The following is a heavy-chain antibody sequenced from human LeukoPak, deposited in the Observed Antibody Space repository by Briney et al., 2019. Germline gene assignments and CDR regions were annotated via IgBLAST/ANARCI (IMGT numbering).Heavy chain of an antibody. CDR1: GYMFTNSW. CDR2: IYPGDSDT. D-gene: IGHD6-13*01. V-gene: IGHV5-51*01. J-gene: IGHJ2*01. CDR3: ARPGSSIGAAWDFSWYFDL. Sequence: GESLKISCKGSGYMFTNSWIGWVRQMPGKGLEWMGIIYPGDSDTKYNPSFQGQVTISVDKSINTAYPQWSSLKASDTAIYYCARPGSSIGAAWDFSWYFDLWGRGTLVTVSS.